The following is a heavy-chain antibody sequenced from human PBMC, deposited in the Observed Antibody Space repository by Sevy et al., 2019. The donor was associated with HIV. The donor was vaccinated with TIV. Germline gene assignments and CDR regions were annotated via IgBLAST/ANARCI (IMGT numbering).Heavy chain of an antibody. J-gene: IGHJ4*02. CDR2: ISPSTTNT. CDR1: GFTFNTYA. CDR3: AKDTSSSYLYAKDY. D-gene: IGHD2-8*01. Sequence: GGSLRLSCAASGFTFNTYAMTWVRQAPGKGLEWVSSISPSTTNTFYSDSVKGRFTISRDNSKKTLYLQMNSLRAEDSAVYYCAKDTSSSYLYAKDYWGQGSLFTVSS. V-gene: IGHV3-23*01.